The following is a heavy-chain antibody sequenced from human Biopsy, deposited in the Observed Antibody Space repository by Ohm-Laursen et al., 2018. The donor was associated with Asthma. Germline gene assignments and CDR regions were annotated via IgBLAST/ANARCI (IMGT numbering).Heavy chain of an antibody. CDR2: IYYSGTT. D-gene: IGHD2-15*01. J-gene: IGHJ4*02. CDR1: GDSISSGGYY. Sequence: TLSLTCTVSGDSISSGGYYWSWIRQHPGKGLEWIGYIYYSGTTYYNPSLKSRVTISVDTSKKQISLRLSSVIAADTAVYYCAGFCSGGNCPDHWGQGTLVTVSS. CDR3: AGFCSGGNCPDH. V-gene: IGHV4-31*03.